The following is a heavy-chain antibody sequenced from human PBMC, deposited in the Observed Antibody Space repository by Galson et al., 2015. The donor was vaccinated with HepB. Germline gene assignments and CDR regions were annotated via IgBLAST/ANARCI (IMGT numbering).Heavy chain of an antibody. CDR3: AKGHRTSGWY. Sequence: SLRLSCAASGFTFRRSSMSWVRQAPGKGLEWVSAISGSGNDTYYADSVKGRFTISRDNSKSTLYLEMDSLTAEDTAIYYCAKGHRTSGWYWGQGTLVTVSS. J-gene: IGHJ4*02. CDR1: GFTFRRSS. V-gene: IGHV3-23*01. CDR2: ISGSGNDT. D-gene: IGHD6-19*01.